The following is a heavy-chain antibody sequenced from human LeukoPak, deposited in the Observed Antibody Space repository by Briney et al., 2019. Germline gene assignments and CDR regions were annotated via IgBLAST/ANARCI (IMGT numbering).Heavy chain of an antibody. CDR1: RFTVSSNY. CDR2: IYSGGST. J-gene: IGHJ4*02. Sequence: AGSLRLSCAASRFTVSSNYMSWVRQAPGKGLEWVSVIYSGGSTYYADSVKGRFTISRDNSKTTLYLQMNSLRAEDTAVYYCARERQLALYFDYWGQGTLVTVSS. D-gene: IGHD6-6*01. V-gene: IGHV3-53*01. CDR3: ARERQLALYFDY.